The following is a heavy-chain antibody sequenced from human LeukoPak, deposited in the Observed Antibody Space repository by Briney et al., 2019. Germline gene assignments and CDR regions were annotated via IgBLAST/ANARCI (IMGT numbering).Heavy chain of an antibody. J-gene: IGHJ4*02. CDR3: AKDLDCSSTSCYPDY. CDR2: MSGSGGST. V-gene: IGHV3-23*01. CDR1: GFTFSSYA. D-gene: IGHD2-2*01. Sequence: GGSLRLSCAASGFTFSSYAMSWVRQAPGKGLEWASAMSGSGGSTYYADSVKGRFTISRDNSKSTLYLQMNSLRAEDTAVYYCAKDLDCSSTSCYPDYWGQGTLVTVSS.